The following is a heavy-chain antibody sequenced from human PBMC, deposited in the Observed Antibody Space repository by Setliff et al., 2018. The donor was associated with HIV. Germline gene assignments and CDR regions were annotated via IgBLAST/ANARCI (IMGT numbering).Heavy chain of an antibody. CDR1: GSTFDDYA. D-gene: IGHD6-13*01. J-gene: IGHJ4*02. Sequence: GGSLRLSCAASGSTFDDYAMHWVRQAPGKGLEWVSFISWDGGSSDYADSVKGRFTISRDNSKSSLFLQMDSLRAEDTAFYYCAALGYSSTWNYWGQGTLLTVSS. V-gene: IGHV3-43D*03. CDR3: AALGYSSTWNY. CDR2: ISWDGGSS.